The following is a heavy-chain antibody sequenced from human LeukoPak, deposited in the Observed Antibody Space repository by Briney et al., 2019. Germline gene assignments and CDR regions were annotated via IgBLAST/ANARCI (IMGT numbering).Heavy chain of an antibody. V-gene: IGHV3-30*02. Sequence: GGSLRLSCAASGFTFSSYGMHWVRQAPGKGLEWVAFIRYDGSNKYYADSVKGRFTISRDNSKNTLYLQMNSLRAEDTAVYYCARGYFDRILQVHWFDPWDQGTLVTVSS. J-gene: IGHJ5*02. CDR1: GFTFSSYG. CDR3: ARGYFDRILQVHWFDP. D-gene: IGHD3-9*01. CDR2: IRYDGSNK.